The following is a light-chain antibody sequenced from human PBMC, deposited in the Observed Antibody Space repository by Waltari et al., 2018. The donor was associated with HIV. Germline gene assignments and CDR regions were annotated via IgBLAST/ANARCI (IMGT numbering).Light chain of an antibody. Sequence: QSALTQPASVSGSPGQSITISCTGTSSDVGSYNLVSWYQQHPGKAPKLMIYEVSKRPSGVSNHCSGSKSGNTASLTISGLQAEDEADYYCCSYAGSSTHVVFGGGTKLTVL. J-gene: IGLJ2*01. CDR1: SSDVGSYNL. CDR2: EVS. CDR3: CSYAGSSTHVV. V-gene: IGLV2-23*02.